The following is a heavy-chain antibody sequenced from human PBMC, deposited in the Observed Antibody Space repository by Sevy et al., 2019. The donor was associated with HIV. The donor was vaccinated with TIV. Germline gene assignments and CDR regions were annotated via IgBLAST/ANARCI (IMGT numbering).Heavy chain of an antibody. D-gene: IGHD2-8*02. V-gene: IGHV3-33*06. J-gene: IGHJ6*02. CDR1: GFTFSSYG. CDR2: IWYDGSNK. CDR3: AKRRVQSGLSGGGANYGWDV. Sequence: GGSLRLSCGASGFTFSSYGMHWVRQAPGKGLEWVAIIWYDGSNKYYADSVKGRFTISRDNSKNTLDLQMNSLRAEDTAVYYCAKRRVQSGLSGGGANYGWDVCGQGTTVTVSS.